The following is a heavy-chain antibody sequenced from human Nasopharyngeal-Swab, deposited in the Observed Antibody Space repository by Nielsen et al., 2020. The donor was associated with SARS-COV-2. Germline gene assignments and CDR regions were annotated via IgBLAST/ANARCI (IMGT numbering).Heavy chain of an antibody. CDR1: GLTFSAHG. CDR3: ARGNGSPTYFEY. D-gene: IGHD1-26*01. CDR2: VSYDRADK. Sequence: LSLTCAASGLTFSAHGMHWVRQAPGKGLEWVAFVSYDRADKYYADSVKGRFTISRDNSRNTVYLQINSLRAEDTAVYFCARGNGSPTYFEYWGQGTLVTVSS. J-gene: IGHJ4*02. V-gene: IGHV3-30*03.